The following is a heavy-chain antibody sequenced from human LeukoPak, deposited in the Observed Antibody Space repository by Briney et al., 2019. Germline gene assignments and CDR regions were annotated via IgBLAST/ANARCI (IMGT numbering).Heavy chain of an antibody. CDR1: GFTFSSYA. Sequence: GGSLRLSCAASGFTFSSYAMHWVRQAPGKGLEWAAVISYDGSNKYYADSVKGRFTISRDNSKNTLYLQMNSLRAEDTAVYYCAINYFDYWGQGTLVTVSS. CDR3: AINYFDY. J-gene: IGHJ4*02. CDR2: ISYDGSNK. V-gene: IGHV3-30-3*01.